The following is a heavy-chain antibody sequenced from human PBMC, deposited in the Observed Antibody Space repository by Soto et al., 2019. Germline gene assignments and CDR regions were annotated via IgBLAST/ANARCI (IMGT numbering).Heavy chain of an antibody. D-gene: IGHD4-4*01. CDR3: AREIGSNYDGMDV. CDR2: VWYDGSSK. J-gene: IGHJ6*02. Sequence: PXASLRLSCEASGFTFSNFGMNWVRQAPGKGLEWVARVWYDGSSKYYVDSVKGRFTISRDNSKETVYLQMNSLRAEDTGVYYCAREIGSNYDGMDVWGQGTTVTVSS. V-gene: IGHV3-33*01. CDR1: GFTFSNFG.